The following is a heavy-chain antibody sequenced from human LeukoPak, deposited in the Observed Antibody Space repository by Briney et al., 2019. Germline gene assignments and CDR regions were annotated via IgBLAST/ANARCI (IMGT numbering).Heavy chain of an antibody. Sequence: GGSLRLSCAASGFTFSSYAMSWVRQAPGKGLEWVSAISGSGGSTYYADSVKGRFTVSRDNSKNTLYLQMNSLRAEDTAVYYCAKRHYDFWSGYQNQMYYFDYWGQGTLVTVSS. V-gene: IGHV3-23*01. D-gene: IGHD3-3*01. CDR3: AKRHYDFWSGYQNQMYYFDY. CDR1: GFTFSSYA. CDR2: ISGSGGST. J-gene: IGHJ4*02.